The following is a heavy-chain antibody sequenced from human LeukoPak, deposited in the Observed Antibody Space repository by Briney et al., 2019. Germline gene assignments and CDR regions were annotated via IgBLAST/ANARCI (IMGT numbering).Heavy chain of an antibody. D-gene: IGHD2-21*01. CDR3: ARAPITLYCDGCGHFDI. CDR1: GYSFSGYF. V-gene: IGHV1-2*02. J-gene: IGHJ3*02. Sequence: GASVKVSCKASGYSFSGYFMHWVRQAPGLGLEWMGWVHPNSGITNYAQKFQGRVTMTRDPSITTAYMELRSLISDDTAVYYCARAPITLYCDGCGHFDIWGQGQCSPSLQ. CDR2: VHPNSGIT.